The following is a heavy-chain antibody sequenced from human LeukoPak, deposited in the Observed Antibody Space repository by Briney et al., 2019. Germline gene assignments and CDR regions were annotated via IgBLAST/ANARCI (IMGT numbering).Heavy chain of an antibody. Sequence: PGGSLRLSCAASGFTFSSYAMHWVRQAPGKGLEWVAAISYDGSKKYYADSVRGRFTISRDNSKNTLYLQMNSLRAEDTAVYYCARAPEAWYSSGWYGFDYWGQGTLVTVSS. D-gene: IGHD6-19*01. V-gene: IGHV3-30*04. CDR1: GFTFSSYA. J-gene: IGHJ4*02. CDR3: ARAPEAWYSSGWYGFDY. CDR2: ISYDGSKK.